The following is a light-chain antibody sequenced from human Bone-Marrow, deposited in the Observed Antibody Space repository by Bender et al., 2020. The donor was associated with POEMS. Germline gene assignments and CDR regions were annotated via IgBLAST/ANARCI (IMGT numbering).Light chain of an antibody. V-gene: IGLV3-21*04. J-gene: IGLJ3*02. Sequence: AARITCGGYNIGTKSVHWYQQRPGQAPLLVIYYDTDRPSAIPERFSASKSGNTATLTISSVEAGDEADYYCQVWDSSSDHVVFGGGTKLTVL. CDR2: YDT. CDR3: QVWDSSSDHVV. CDR1: NIGTKS.